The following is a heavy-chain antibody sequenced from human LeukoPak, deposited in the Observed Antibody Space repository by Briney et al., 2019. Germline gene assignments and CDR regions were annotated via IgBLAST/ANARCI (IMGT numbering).Heavy chain of an antibody. CDR1: GYTFTGYY. J-gene: IGHJ5*02. CDR3: ARARRFGIRGSGYYYRGLVEQHTSFDP. D-gene: IGHD3-22*01. CDR2: ITPNSGGT. V-gene: IGHV1-2*02. Sequence: GASVKVSCKASGYTFTGYYMHWVRQAPGQGLEWMGWITPNSGGTNYAQKFQGSVTMTRDTSISTAYMELSRLRSDDTAVDYCARARRFGIRGSGYYYRGLVEQHTSFDPWGQGTLVTVSS.